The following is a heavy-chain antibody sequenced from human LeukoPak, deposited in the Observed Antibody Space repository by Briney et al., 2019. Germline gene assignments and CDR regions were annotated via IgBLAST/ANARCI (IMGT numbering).Heavy chain of an antibody. D-gene: IGHD4/OR15-4a*01. CDR3: ARDNSHYMVSAFDY. CDR1: GYTFTSYD. J-gene: IGHJ4*02. CDR2: MNPNSGNT. V-gene: IGHV1-8*01. Sequence: GASVKVSCKASGYTFTSYDINWVRQATGQGLEWMGWMNPNSGNTGYAQKFQGRVTMTRNTSISTAYMELSSLRSEDTAVYYCARDNSHYMVSAFDYWGQGTLVTVSS.